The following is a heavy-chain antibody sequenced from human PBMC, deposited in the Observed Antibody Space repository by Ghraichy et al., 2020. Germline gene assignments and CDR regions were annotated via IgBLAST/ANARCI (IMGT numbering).Heavy chain of an antibody. Sequence: GGSLRLSCAASGFTFSSYSMNWVRQAPGKGLEWVSSISSSSSYIYYADSVKGRFTISRDNAKNSLYLQMNSLRAEDTAVYYCARVVELDYYYYGMDVWGQGTTVTVSS. V-gene: IGHV3-21*01. CDR3: ARVVELDYYYYGMDV. J-gene: IGHJ6*02. D-gene: IGHD1-7*01. CDR1: GFTFSSYS. CDR2: ISSSSSYI.